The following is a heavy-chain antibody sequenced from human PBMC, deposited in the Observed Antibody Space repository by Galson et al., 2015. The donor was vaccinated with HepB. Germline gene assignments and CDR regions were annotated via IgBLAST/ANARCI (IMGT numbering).Heavy chain of an antibody. V-gene: IGHV3-7*01. J-gene: IGHJ4*02. CDR2: IKQDGSEK. CDR3: ARDTVVVPAAISDY. D-gene: IGHD2-2*01. Sequence: SLRLSCAASGFTFSSYWMSWVRQAPGKGLEWVANIKQDGSEKNYVDSVKGRFTISRDTAKNSLFLQMNSLRAEDTALYYCARDTVVVPAAISDYWGQGTLVSVSS. CDR1: GFTFSSYW.